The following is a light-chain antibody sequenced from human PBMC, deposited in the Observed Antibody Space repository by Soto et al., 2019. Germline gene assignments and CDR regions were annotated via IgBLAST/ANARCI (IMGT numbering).Light chain of an antibody. Sequence: QSVLTQPASVSGSPGQSITISCTGTSSDVGSYNLVSWYQHHPGKAPKLMIFEGNKGPLGVSNRVSGSKSCNTASLTISGLQADDEADYYCSSSATSSTFVVFCGGTKLTVL. V-gene: IGLV2-23*03. CDR3: SSSATSSTFVV. CDR1: SSDVGSYNL. J-gene: IGLJ2*01. CDR2: EGN.